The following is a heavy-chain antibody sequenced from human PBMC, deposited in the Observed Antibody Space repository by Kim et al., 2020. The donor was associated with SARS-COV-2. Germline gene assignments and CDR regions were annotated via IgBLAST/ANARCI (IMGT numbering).Heavy chain of an antibody. CDR2: ISGSGGST. CDR1: GFTFSSYA. D-gene: IGHD3-10*01. CDR3: AKHGFRAAPRIAYGSGYFDY. Sequence: GGSLRLSCAASGFTFSSYAMSWVRQAPGKGLEWVSAISGSGGSTYYADSVKGRFTISRDNSKNTLYLQMNSLRAEDTAVYYCAKHGFRAAPRIAYGSGYFDYWGQGTLVTVSS. J-gene: IGHJ4*02. V-gene: IGHV3-23*01.